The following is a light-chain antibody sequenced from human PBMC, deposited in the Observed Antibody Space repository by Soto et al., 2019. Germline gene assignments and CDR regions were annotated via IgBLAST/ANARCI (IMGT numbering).Light chain of an antibody. Sequence: SYELSQAPSVSGAPGQTARITCGGNNIAIKSEHWYQQKPGQAPVLVVYDDGDRPSGIPERFSGSNSGNTATLTITRVEAGDEADYHCQVWDSSSDHRVVFGGGTKLAVL. V-gene: IGLV3-21*02. CDR3: QVWDSSSDHRVV. CDR2: DDG. CDR1: NIAIKS. J-gene: IGLJ2*01.